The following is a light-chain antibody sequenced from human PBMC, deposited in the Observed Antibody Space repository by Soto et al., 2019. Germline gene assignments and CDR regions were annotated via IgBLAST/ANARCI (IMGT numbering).Light chain of an antibody. CDR3: QQYGRSPFT. J-gene: IGKJ3*01. V-gene: IGKV3-20*01. CDR1: QSVSSNN. Sequence: EIVLTQSPGTLSLSPGERATLSCRASQSVSSNNLAWYQQRPGQAPRVVIYGAYTRATGIPERFSGSGSGTDFTLTISRLEPEDFAVYYCQQYGRSPFTFVPGTKVDIK. CDR2: GAY.